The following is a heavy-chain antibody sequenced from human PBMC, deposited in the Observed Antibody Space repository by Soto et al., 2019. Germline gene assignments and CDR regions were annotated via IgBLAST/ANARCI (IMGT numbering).Heavy chain of an antibody. CDR3: ARVRGGAVAENDY. CDR1: GFTFSSYW. J-gene: IGHJ4*02. CDR2: INTDGRST. V-gene: IGHV3-74*03. Sequence: EVQLVESGGGLVQPGGSLRLSCAASGFTFSSYWMHWVRQAPWKGLVWVSHINTDGRSTTYADSVKGRFTISRDNAKNTLYLQRNSLIDEETALYYCARVRGGAVAENDYWGQGTLFTVSS. D-gene: IGHD6-19*01.